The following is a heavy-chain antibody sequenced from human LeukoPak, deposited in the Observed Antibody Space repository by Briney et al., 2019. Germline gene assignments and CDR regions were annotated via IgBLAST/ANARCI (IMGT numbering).Heavy chain of an antibody. Sequence: ASVTVSCTASGYTFSDYYIHWVRQAPGQGLEWMGWINPNSDGRNYAQKFQGRVTMTRDTSISTAYMELSRLRSDDTAVYYCASGDYGDPPLNYWGQGTLVTVSS. V-gene: IGHV1-2*02. J-gene: IGHJ4*02. D-gene: IGHD4/OR15-4a*01. CDR3: ASGDYGDPPLNY. CDR1: GYTFSDYY. CDR2: INPNSDGR.